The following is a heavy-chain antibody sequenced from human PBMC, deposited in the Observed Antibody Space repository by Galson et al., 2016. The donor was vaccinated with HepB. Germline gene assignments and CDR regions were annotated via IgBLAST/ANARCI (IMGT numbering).Heavy chain of an antibody. Sequence: SLRLSCAASGFTFNTNAMTWVRQAPGKGLEWVGGISGNGATTYYADYAKGRFTISRDNAKNSLYLQMNSLRAGDTALYYCAKDSGAYYYDSSGYRCNAFDIWGQGTMVTVSS. CDR2: ISGNGATT. D-gene: IGHD3-22*01. CDR1: GFTFNTNA. J-gene: IGHJ3*02. V-gene: IGHV3-23*01. CDR3: AKDSGAYYYDSSGYRCNAFDI.